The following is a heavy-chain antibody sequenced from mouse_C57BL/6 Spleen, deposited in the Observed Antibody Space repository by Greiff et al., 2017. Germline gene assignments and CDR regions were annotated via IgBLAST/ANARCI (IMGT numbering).Heavy chain of an antibody. Sequence: VQRVESGPELVKPGASVKISCKASGYAFSSSWMNWVKQRPGKGLEWIGRIYPGDGDTNYNGKFKGKATLTADKSSSTAYMQLSSLTSEDSAVYFCARFDDGYSFAYWGQGTLVTVSA. V-gene: IGHV1-82*01. J-gene: IGHJ3*01. CDR3: ARFDDGYSFAY. CDR1: GYAFSSSW. D-gene: IGHD2-3*01. CDR2: IYPGDGDT.